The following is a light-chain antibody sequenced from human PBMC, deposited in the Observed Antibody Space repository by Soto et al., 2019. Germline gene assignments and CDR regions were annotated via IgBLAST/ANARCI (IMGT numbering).Light chain of an antibody. J-gene: IGLJ2*01. CDR1: SSDVGGYKF. Sequence: QSALTQPRSVSGSPGQSVTISCTGTSSDVGGYKFVSWYQHHPGKAPKLMIYDVDKRPSGVPDRFSGSKSGNTASLTISGLQTEDEADYYCCSYAGSYVVFGGGTQLTVL. V-gene: IGLV2-11*01. CDR2: DVD. CDR3: CSYAGSYVV.